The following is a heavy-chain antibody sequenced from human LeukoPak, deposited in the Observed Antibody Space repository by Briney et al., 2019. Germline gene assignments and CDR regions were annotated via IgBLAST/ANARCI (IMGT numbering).Heavy chain of an antibody. J-gene: IGHJ6*02. CDR3: ARDIVAILDYYGMDV. Sequence: GGSLRLSCAASGFTSSSYSMNWVRQAPGKGLEWVSSISSSSSYIYYADSVKGRFTISRDNAKNSLYLQMNSLRAEDTAVYYCARDIVAILDYYGMDVWGQGTTVTVSS. CDR2: ISSSSSYI. D-gene: IGHD2-15*01. V-gene: IGHV3-21*01. CDR1: GFTSSSYS.